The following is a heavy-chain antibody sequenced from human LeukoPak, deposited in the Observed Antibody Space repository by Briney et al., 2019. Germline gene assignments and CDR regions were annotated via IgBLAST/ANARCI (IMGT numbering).Heavy chain of an antibody. CDR1: GFTFSNAW. CDR2: IKSKTDGGTT. V-gene: IGHV3-15*01. J-gene: IGHJ5*02. CDR3: TTVRYSYGYPSCWFDP. Sequence: PGGSLRLSCAASGFTFSNAWMSWVRQAPGKGLEWVGRIKSKTDGGTTDYAAPVKGRFTISRDDSKNTLYLQMNSLKTEDTAVYYCTTVRYSYGYPSCWFDPWGQGTLVTVSP. D-gene: IGHD5-18*01.